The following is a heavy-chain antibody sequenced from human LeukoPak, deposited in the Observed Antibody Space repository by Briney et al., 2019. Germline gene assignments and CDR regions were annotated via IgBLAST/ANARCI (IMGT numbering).Heavy chain of an antibody. V-gene: IGHV7-4-1*02. CDR3: AREGAVKIWLQALDQ. J-gene: IGHJ4*01. D-gene: IGHD5-24*01. Sequence: ASVKVSCKASGYTLTDYYLHWVRQAPGQGLEWMGWINPNTGNPTYAQGFTGRFVFSLDTSVSTAYLQISSLKAEDTAVYYCAREGAVKIWLQALDQWGQGTLVTVSS. CDR2: INPNTGNP. CDR1: GYTLTDYY.